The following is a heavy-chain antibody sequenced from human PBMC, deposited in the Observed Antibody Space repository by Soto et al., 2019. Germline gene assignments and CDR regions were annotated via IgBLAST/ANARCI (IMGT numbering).Heavy chain of an antibody. D-gene: IGHD4-4*01. V-gene: IGHV3-48*02. CDR3: AREGSNLNWFDP. Sequence: EVQLVESGGGLVQPGGSLRLSCAASGFTFSSYSMNWVRQAPGKGLEWVSYISSSSSTIYYADSVKGRFTISRDNAKNSLYMQMNSLRDEDKAVYSCAREGSNLNWFDPWGQGTLVTVSS. J-gene: IGHJ5*02. CDR2: ISSSSSTI. CDR1: GFTFSSYS.